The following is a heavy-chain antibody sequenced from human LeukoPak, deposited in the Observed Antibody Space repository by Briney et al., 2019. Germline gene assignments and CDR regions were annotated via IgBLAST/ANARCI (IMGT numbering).Heavy chain of an antibody. CDR1: GFTFSSYS. J-gene: IGHJ4*02. Sequence: PGGSLRLSCAASGFTFSSYSMNWVRQAPGKGLEWVSAISGGGENTYYADSVKGRFTISRDNSKNTLYLQMHSLRAEDTAVYYCARRIAARPWSPPFDYWGQGTLVTVSS. CDR2: ISGGGENT. V-gene: IGHV3-23*01. CDR3: ARRIAARPWSPPFDY. D-gene: IGHD6-6*01.